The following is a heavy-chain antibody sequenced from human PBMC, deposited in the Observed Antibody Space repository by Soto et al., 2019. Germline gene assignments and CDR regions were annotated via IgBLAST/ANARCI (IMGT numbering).Heavy chain of an antibody. J-gene: IGHJ4*02. D-gene: IGHD6-13*01. V-gene: IGHV4-39*01. CDR2: IYYTGIT. CDR1: GGSISSSSPY. Sequence: QLQLQESGPGLVKPSETLSLTCGVSGGSISSSSPYWGWIRQPPGKGLQWIGNIYYTGITYFNRSLKSRVTISVDTSKKQFFLKLTSVTAADTAVYYCATGYGSSWYDYWGQGTLVTVAS. CDR3: ATGYGSSWYDY.